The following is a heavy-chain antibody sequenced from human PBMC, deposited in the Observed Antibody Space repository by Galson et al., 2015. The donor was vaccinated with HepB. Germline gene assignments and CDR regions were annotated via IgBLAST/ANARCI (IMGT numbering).Heavy chain of an antibody. CDR2: IIPILGIA. J-gene: IGHJ6*02. Sequence: SVKVSCKASGGTFSSYAISWVRQAPGQGLEWMGRIIPILGIANYAQKFQGRVTITADKSTSTAYMELSSLRSEDTAVYYCARDILGDLYGMDVWGQGTTVTVSS. D-gene: IGHD3-16*01. V-gene: IGHV1-69*04. CDR3: ARDILGDLYGMDV. CDR1: GGTFSSYA.